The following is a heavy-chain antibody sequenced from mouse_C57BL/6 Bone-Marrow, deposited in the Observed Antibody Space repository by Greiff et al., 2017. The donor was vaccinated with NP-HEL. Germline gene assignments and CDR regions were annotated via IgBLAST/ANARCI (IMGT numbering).Heavy chain of an antibody. CDR2: ISSGSSTI. D-gene: IGHD1-1*01. V-gene: IGHV5-17*01. Sequence: EVQLVESGGGLVKPGGSLKLSCAASGFTFSDYGMHWVRQAPEKGLEWVAYISSGSSTIYYADTVKGRFTISRDNAKNTLFLQMTSLRSEDTAMYYCARKYYYGSSPYFDYWGQGTTLTVSS. CDR1: GFTFSDYG. J-gene: IGHJ2*01. CDR3: ARKYYYGSSPYFDY.